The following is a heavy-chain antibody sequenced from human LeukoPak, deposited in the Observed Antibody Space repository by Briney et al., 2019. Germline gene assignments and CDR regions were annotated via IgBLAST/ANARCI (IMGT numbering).Heavy chain of an antibody. D-gene: IGHD5-24*01. Sequence: SETLSLTCTVFGGSISSYYWSWIRQPPGKGLEWIGYIYYSGSTNYNPSLKSRVTISIDTSKNQFSLKLRTVTAADTAVYYCARPRRDGYTSPFDYWGQGTLVTVSS. CDR3: ARPRRDGYTSPFDY. CDR1: GGSISSYY. CDR2: IYYSGST. V-gene: IGHV4-59*08. J-gene: IGHJ4*02.